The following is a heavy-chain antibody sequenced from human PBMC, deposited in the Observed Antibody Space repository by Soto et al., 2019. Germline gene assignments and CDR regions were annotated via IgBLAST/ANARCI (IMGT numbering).Heavy chain of an antibody. CDR2: ISAYNGNT. CDR3: ARAGSPEWIHLLQREFDY. Sequence: QVQLVQSGAEVKKPGASVKVSCKASGYTFTSYGISWVRQAPGQGLEWMGWISAYNGNTNYAQKLQGRVTMTTDTSTSTAYMELRSLRSDDTAVYYCARAGSPEWIHLLQREFDYWGQGTLVTVSS. V-gene: IGHV1-18*01. D-gene: IGHD5-18*01. J-gene: IGHJ4*02. CDR1: GYTFTSYG.